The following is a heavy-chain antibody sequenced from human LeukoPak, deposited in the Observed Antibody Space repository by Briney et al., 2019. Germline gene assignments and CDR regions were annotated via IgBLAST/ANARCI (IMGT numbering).Heavy chain of an antibody. CDR1: GGSISSYY. Sequence: PSETLSLTCTVSGGSISSYYWSWIRQPPGKGLEWIGYIYYSGSTNYNPSLKSRVTISVDTSKNQFSLKLSSVTAADTAVYYCATRDNYYYYTDVWGKGTTVTVSS. CDR2: IYYSGST. V-gene: IGHV4-59*08. J-gene: IGHJ6*03. D-gene: IGHD2-21*02. CDR3: ATRDNYYYYTDV.